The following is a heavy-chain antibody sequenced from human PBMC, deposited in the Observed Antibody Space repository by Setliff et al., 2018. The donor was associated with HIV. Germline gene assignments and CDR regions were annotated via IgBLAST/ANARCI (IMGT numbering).Heavy chain of an antibody. CDR2: IYPGYSET. V-gene: IGHV5-51*01. D-gene: IGHD6-13*01. J-gene: IGHJ5*02. CDR3: ARFAAATVGGAWFDP. Sequence: ESPKISCNGSGYRLMDYWIAWVRQMPGKGLEWMGIIYPGYSETKYSPSFQGKVTISADRSIDTAYLQWSSLKSSDSAMYYCARFAAATVGGAWFDPWGQGTLVTVSS. CDR1: GYRLMDYW.